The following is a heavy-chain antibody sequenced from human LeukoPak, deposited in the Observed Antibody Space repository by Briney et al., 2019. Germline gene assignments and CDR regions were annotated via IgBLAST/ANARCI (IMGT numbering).Heavy chain of an antibody. CDR2: MNPNSGNT. J-gene: IGHJ6*02. Sequence: ASVKVSCKASGYTFTSYDINWVRQATGQGLERMGWMNPNSGNTGYAQKFQGRVTMTRNTSISTAYMELSSLRSEDTAVYYCASARIQLWFWGYYYYGMDVWGQGTTVTVSS. CDR1: GYTFTSYD. V-gene: IGHV1-8*01. D-gene: IGHD5-18*01. CDR3: ASARIQLWFWGYYYYGMDV.